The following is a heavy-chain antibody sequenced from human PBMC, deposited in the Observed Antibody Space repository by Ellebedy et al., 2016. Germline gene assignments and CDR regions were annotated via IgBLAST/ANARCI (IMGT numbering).Heavy chain of an antibody. D-gene: IGHD2-2*01. CDR1: GFTFSSYG. J-gene: IGHJ4*02. CDR2: ISAGSDTT. V-gene: IGHV3-23*01. CDR3: RQGHYADF. Sequence: GGSLRLXXAASGFTFSSYGMHWVRQAPGKGLEWVSTISAGSDTTRLADSVKGRFTISRDSSKNSVYLRMNNLRVEDTAVYYCRQGHYADFWGQGTLVTVSS.